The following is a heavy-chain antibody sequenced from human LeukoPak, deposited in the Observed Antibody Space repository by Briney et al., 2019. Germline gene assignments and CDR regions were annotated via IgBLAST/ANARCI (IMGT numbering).Heavy chain of an antibody. CDR3: TRQPKSCTPGVFVTGKACWFDS. CDR1: GGSFSGYY. Sequence: SETLSLTCAVYGGSFSGYYWSWLRQPPGKGLEWIGEIDHSGTTNYNPSLRSRITISVDTAKNQFSLRVTSVSAADTAVYYCTRQPKSCTPGVFVTGKACWFDSWGQGTLVTVSS. D-gene: IGHD3-10*01. CDR2: IDHSGTT. V-gene: IGHV4-34*01. J-gene: IGHJ5*01.